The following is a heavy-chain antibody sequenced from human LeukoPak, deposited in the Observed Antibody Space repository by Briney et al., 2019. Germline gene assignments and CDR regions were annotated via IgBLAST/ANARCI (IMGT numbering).Heavy chain of an antibody. V-gene: IGHV3-23*01. CDR1: GFTSSSYA. D-gene: IGHD3-22*01. Sequence: GGSLRLSCAASGFTSSSYAMSWVRQAPGKGLEWVSAISGSGGSTYYADSVKGRFTISRDNSKNTLYLQMNSLRAEDTAVYYCAKCSTMISSKYYFDYWGQGTLVTVSS. CDR3: AKCSTMISSKYYFDY. CDR2: ISGSGGST. J-gene: IGHJ4*02.